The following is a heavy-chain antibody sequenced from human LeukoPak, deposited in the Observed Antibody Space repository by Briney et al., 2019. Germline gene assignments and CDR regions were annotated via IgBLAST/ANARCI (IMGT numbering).Heavy chain of an antibody. D-gene: IGHD3-10*01. CDR1: GFTFSSYS. V-gene: IGHV3-21*01. J-gene: IGHJ5*02. CDR3: ARAMLRYGFDP. Sequence: PGGALRLSCAASGFTFSSYSMNWVRQAPGKGLEWVSSISNSSSYLTYADSVKGRFIISRDNAKNSLYLQMNGLTAEDTAVYYCARAMLRYGFDPWGQGTLVTVSS. CDR2: ISNSSSYL.